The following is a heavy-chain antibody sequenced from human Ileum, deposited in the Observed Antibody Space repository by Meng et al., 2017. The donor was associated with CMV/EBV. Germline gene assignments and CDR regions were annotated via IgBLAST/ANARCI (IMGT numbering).Heavy chain of an antibody. J-gene: IGHJ4*02. CDR1: GYTFTSYF. CDR3: ARPTVNGSSGLDY. V-gene: IGHV1-46*01. D-gene: IGHD5-12*01. Sequence: CKASGYTFTSYFMHWVRQGPGQGLEWMGTINPSGGGTRYAQKFQGRVTMTRDTSTSTVYVEVSSLRSEDTAVYYCARPTVNGSSGLDYWGQGTLVTVSS. CDR2: INPSGGGT.